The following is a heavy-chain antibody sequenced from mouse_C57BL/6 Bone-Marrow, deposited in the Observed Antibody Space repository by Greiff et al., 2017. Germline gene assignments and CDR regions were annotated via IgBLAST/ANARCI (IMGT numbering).Heavy chain of an antibody. CDR1: GFNIKNTY. D-gene: IGHD2-2*01. J-gene: IGHJ3*01. CDR3: ARPDLLWLRSWFAY. Sequence: VQLQQSVAELVRPGASVKLSCTASGFNIKNTYMHWVKQRPEQGLEWIGRIDPANGNTKYAPKFQGKATITADTSSNTAYLQLSSLTSEDTAIYDGARPDLLWLRSWFAYWGQGTLVTVSA. CDR2: IDPANGNT. V-gene: IGHV14-3*01.